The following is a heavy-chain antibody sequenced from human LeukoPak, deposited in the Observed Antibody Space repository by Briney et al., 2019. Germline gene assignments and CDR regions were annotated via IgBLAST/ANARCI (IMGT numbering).Heavy chain of an antibody. CDR1: GFTFSSYS. CDR2: ISGSGDNT. V-gene: IGHV3-23*01. D-gene: IGHD3-22*01. Sequence: GGSLRLSCAASGFTFSSYSMNWVRQAPGKGLEWVSGISGSGDNTYYADSVKGRFTISRDNSKNTLYVQVNSLRTEDTAAYYCAKGSYYDSSGSFYFDYWGQGTLVTVSS. J-gene: IGHJ4*02. CDR3: AKGSYYDSSGSFYFDY.